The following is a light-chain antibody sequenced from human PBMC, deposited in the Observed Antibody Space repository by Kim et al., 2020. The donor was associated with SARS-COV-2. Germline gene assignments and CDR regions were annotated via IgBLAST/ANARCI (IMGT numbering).Light chain of an antibody. V-gene: IGLV4-69*01. CDR2: VSGDGTN. Sequence: KRTCTLSSGKTRNDITWTHQQPGKSPGYLMKVSGDGTNSQGDGIPDRFSGASSGAERYLPISSLQSEDGADDYCQTWATGVRSVVFGGGTQLTVL. CDR3: QTWATGVRSVV. CDR1: SGKTRND. J-gene: IGLJ2*01.